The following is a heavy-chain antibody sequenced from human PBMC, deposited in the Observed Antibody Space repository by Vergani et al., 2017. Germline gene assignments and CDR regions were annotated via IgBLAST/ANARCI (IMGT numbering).Heavy chain of an antibody. CDR3: ASPYSSTTRLRPTGD. CDR2: IYHSGST. V-gene: IGHV4-38-2*01. J-gene: IGHJ4*02. CDR1: GYSISSGYY. D-gene: IGHD6-13*01. Sequence: QVQLQESGPGLVKPSETLSLTCAVSGYSISSGYYWGWIRQPPGKGLEWIGSIYHSGSTYYNPSLKSRVTISVDTSKNQFSLKLSSVTAADTAVYYCASPYSSTTRLRPTGDWGQGTLVTVSS.